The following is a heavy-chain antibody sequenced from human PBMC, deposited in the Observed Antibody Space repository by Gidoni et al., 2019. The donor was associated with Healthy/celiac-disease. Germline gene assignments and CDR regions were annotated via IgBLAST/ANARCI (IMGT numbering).Heavy chain of an antibody. CDR1: GFTFSNAW. CDR2: IKSKTDGGTT. Sequence: EVQLVESGGGLVTPGGSLRLSCAASGFTFSNAWMSWVRQAPGKGLEWVGRIKSKTDGGTTDYAAPVKGRFTISRDDSKNTLYLQMNSLKTEDTAVYYCTTGPDYIWGSYRTPLDYWGQGTLVTVSS. D-gene: IGHD3-16*02. CDR3: TTGPDYIWGSYRTPLDY. V-gene: IGHV3-15*01. J-gene: IGHJ4*02.